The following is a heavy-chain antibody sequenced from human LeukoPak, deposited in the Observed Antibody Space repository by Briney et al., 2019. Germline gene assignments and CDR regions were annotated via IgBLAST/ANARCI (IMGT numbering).Heavy chain of an antibody. CDR1: GFTFSSYG. CDR2: ISYDGSNK. D-gene: IGHD6-19*01. J-gene: IGHJ4*02. CDR3: AKVVQYSSGWSPFDY. Sequence: GGSLRLSCAASGFTFSSYGMHWVRQAPGKGLEWVAVISYDGSNKYYADSVKGRFTISRDNSENTLYLQMNSLRAEDTAVYYCAKVVQYSSGWSPFDYWGQGTLVTVSS. V-gene: IGHV3-30*18.